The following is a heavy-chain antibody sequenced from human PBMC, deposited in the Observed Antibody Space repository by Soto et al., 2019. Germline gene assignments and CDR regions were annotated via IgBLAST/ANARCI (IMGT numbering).Heavy chain of an antibody. CDR2: ISGSGGST. J-gene: IGHJ4*02. V-gene: IGHV3-23*01. D-gene: IGHD3-22*01. CDR1: GFTFSSYA. Sequence: LRLSCAASGFTFSSYAMSWVRQAPGKGLEWVSAISGSGGSTYYADSVKGRFTISRDNSKNTLYLQMNSLRAEDTAVYYCAKSLGSGYYKAIGYWGQGTLVTVSS. CDR3: AKSLGSGYYKAIGY.